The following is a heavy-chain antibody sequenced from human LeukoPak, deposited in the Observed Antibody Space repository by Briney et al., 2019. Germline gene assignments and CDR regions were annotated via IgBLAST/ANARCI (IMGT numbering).Heavy chain of an antibody. CDR1: GYTFTGYY. CDR3: ARDGYPIAGATPGTLVPDY. D-gene: IGHD1-26*01. J-gene: IGHJ4*02. V-gene: IGHV1-2*02. CDR2: INPNSGGT. Sequence: ASVKVSCKASGYTFTGYYMHWVRQAPGQGLEWMGWINPNSGGTNYAQKFQGRVTMTRDTSISTAYMELSRPRSDDTAVYYCARDGYPIAGATPGTLVPDYWGQGTLVTVSS.